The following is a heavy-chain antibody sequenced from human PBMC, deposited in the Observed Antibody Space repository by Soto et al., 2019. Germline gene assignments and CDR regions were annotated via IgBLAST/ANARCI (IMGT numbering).Heavy chain of an antibody. V-gene: IGHV1-46*01. CDR1: GYVFTNYF. J-gene: IGHJ6*02. Sequence: QGQLVQSGAEVKKPGASVKVSCKASGYVFTNYFMHCVRQAPGQGLGWMGIINPNGGGTSYAQKCGGRVTMTGYSATSTVYMDLSSLRSEDTALYFCVREVGSNSWSYYYGMGVLGQGTAVTVS. CDR2: INPNGGGT. CDR3: VREVGSNSWSYYYGMGV. D-gene: IGHD6-13*01.